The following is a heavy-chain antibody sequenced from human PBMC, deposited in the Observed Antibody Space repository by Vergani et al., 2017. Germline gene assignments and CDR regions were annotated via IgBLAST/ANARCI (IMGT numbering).Heavy chain of an antibody. D-gene: IGHD2-2*01. Sequence: QVQLQESGPGLVKPSQTLSLTCTVSGGSIRSGGSSWSWIRQHPGKGLEWIGYIYYSGSTYYNPSLKRRVTISVDTSKNQFSLKLTSVTAADTAVYYCARGLRQLPHWGQGTLVTVSS. J-gene: IGHJ4*02. CDR3: ARGLRQLPH. V-gene: IGHV4-31*03. CDR1: GGSIRSGGSS. CDR2: IYYSGST.